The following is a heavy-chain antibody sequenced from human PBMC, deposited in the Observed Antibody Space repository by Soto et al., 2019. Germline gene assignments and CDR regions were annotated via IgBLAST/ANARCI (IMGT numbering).Heavy chain of an antibody. Sequence: ASVKVSCKAAGYIFSDYYIHWVRQAPGQGLEWMGWINPKSGASDYAQKFQGRVTMTRDTSTSTVYMELSRLRSDDTAVYYCARVRMTILSVDMGNNWLDPWGQGTLVTVSS. J-gene: IGHJ5*02. V-gene: IGHV1-2*02. CDR3: ARVRMTILSVDMGNNWLDP. D-gene: IGHD3-3*01. CDR1: GYIFSDYY. CDR2: INPKSGAS.